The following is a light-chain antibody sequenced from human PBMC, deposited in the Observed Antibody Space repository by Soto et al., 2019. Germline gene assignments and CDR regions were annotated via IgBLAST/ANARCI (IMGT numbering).Light chain of an antibody. Sequence: EIVLTQSPGTLSLSPGERATLSCRASQSVSSSYLAWYQQKPGQAPRLLIYGASSRATGIPDRFSGSGSGTDFALTISRLEREDFAVYYSQQYGSSPTFGQGAKVEIK. J-gene: IGKJ1*01. CDR3: QQYGSSPT. CDR1: QSVSSSY. V-gene: IGKV3-20*01. CDR2: GAS.